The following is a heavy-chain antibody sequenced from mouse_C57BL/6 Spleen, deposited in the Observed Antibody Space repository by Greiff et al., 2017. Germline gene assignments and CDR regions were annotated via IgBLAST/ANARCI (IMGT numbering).Heavy chain of an antibody. D-gene: IGHD1-1*01. CDR3: ASTTVVPFDY. Sequence: QVQLQQSGAELVKPGASVKLSCKASGYTFTSYWMHWVKQRPGQGLEWIGMIHPNSGSTNYNEKFKSKATLTVDKSSSTAYMQLSSLTSEDSAVYYCASTTVVPFDYWGQGTTLTVSS. J-gene: IGHJ2*01. V-gene: IGHV1-64*01. CDR2: IHPNSGST. CDR1: GYTFTSYW.